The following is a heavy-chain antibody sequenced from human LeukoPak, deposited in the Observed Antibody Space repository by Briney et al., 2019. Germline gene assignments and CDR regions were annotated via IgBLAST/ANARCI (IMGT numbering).Heavy chain of an antibody. CDR1: GGSISSSSYY. CDR2: IYYSGST. V-gene: IGHV4-39*07. CDR3: ARVIPAYYDFWSRNAFDI. Sequence: SETLSLTCTVSGGSISSSSYYWGWIRQPPGKGLEWIGSIYYSGSTYYNPSLKSRVTISVDTSKNQFSLKLSSVTAADTAVYYCARVIPAYYDFWSRNAFDIWGQGTMVTVSS. J-gene: IGHJ3*02. D-gene: IGHD3-3*01.